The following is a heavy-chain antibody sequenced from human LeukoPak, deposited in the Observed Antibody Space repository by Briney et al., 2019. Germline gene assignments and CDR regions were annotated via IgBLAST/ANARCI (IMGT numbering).Heavy chain of an antibody. Sequence: GESLRLSCAASGFTFSSYGMHWVRQAPGKGLEWVAFIRYDGSNKYYADSVKGRFTISRDNSKNTLYLQMNSLRAEDTAVYYCAKPKSGSLLLRSDYFDYWGQGTLVTVSS. V-gene: IGHV3-30*02. CDR1: GFTFSSYG. D-gene: IGHD2-15*01. CDR2: IRYDGSNK. J-gene: IGHJ4*02. CDR3: AKPKSGSLLLRSDYFDY.